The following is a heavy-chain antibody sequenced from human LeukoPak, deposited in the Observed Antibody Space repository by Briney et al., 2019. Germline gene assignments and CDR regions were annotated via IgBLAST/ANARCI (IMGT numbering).Heavy chain of an antibody. CDR2: IYPGDSDT. CDR1: GYSFTSYW. CDR3: ARGLMDIVVVPTAPLDY. V-gene: IGHV5-51*01. J-gene: IGHJ4*02. D-gene: IGHD2-2*03. Sequence: GESLKISCKGSGYSFTSYWIGWVRQMPGKGLEWMGIIYPGDSDTRYSPSFQGQVTISADKSISTAYLQWSSLKASDTAMYYCARGLMDIVVVPTAPLDYWGQGTLVTVSS.